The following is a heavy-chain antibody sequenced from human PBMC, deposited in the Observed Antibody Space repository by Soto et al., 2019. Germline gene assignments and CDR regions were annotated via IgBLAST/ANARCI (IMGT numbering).Heavy chain of an antibody. J-gene: IGHJ4*02. Sequence: SVTQCRTFTGSGGSVSSSWYYWSWIRQPPGKGLEWIGYIYYIGSTNYNASLKSRVTISLDASENQFSLKVTSVTAADTAVYYCVRVNGGTYYFDSWVQGTRVTV. CDR1: GGSVSSSWYY. D-gene: IGHD2-8*01. CDR2: IYYIGST. V-gene: IGHV4-61*01. CDR3: VRVNGGTYYFDS.